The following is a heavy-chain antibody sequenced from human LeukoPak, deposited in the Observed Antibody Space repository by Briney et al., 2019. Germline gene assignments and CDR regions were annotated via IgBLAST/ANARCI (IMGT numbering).Heavy chain of an antibody. CDR1: GFTFSKSW. CDR2: IKEDGSDK. V-gene: IGHV3-7*05. CDR3: ATWSSGWQFDY. J-gene: IGHJ4*02. Sequence: PAVSRRLSSSASGFTFSKSWMARLRQGPGKGLQWVVDIKEDGSDKHYVDSVKGRFTISRDNDKTSVYLQRNSLRAEDTAVYYCATWSSGWQFDYWGQGTLVSVSS. D-gene: IGHD6-19*01.